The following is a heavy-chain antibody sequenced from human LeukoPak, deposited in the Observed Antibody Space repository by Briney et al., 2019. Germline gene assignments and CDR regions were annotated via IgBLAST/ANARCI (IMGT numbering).Heavy chain of an antibody. D-gene: IGHD3-22*01. Sequence: SVKVSCKASGYTFTSYGISWVRQAPGQGLEWMGRIIPILGIANYAQKFQGRVTITADKSTSTAYMELSSLRSEDTAVYYCASPPGGNYYDSSGYYLEWGQGTLVTVSS. CDR3: ASPPGGNYYDSSGYYLE. V-gene: IGHV1-69*04. J-gene: IGHJ4*02. CDR1: GYTFTSYG. CDR2: IIPILGIA.